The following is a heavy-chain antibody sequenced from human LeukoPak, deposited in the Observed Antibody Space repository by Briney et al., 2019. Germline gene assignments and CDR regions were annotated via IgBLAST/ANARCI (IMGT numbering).Heavy chain of an antibody. D-gene: IGHD3-22*01. Sequence: SETLSLTCTVSGGSISSSSYYWGWIRQPPGKGLEWIGSIYYSGSTYYNPSLKSRVTISVDTSKNQFSLKLSSVTAADTAVYYCARVSGDSSGYYRAPGDFDYWGQGTLVTVSS. J-gene: IGHJ4*02. CDR3: ARVSGDSSGYYRAPGDFDY. V-gene: IGHV4-39*07. CDR1: GGSISSSSYY. CDR2: IYYSGST.